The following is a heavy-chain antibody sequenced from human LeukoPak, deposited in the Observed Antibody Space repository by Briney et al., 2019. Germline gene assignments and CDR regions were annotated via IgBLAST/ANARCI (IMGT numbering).Heavy chain of an antibody. J-gene: IGHJ6*02. D-gene: IGHD3-10*01. CDR2: ISYDGSNK. V-gene: IGHV3-30-3*01. Sequence: GRSLRLSCAASGFTFSSYAMHWVRQAPGKGLEWVAVISYDGSNKYYADSAKGRFTISRDNSKNTLYLQMNSLRAEDTAVYYCAREVTMGYYYYYYGMDVWGQGTTVTVSS. CDR1: GFTFSSYA. CDR3: AREVTMGYYYYYYGMDV.